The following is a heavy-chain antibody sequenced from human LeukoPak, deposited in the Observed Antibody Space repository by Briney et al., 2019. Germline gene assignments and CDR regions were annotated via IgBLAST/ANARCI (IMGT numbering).Heavy chain of an antibody. CDR1: GGSISSGGYY. CDR3: AREIAAAKNWFDP. J-gene: IGHJ5*02. CDR2: IYYSGST. V-gene: IGHV4-31*03. Sequence: PSETLSLTCTVSGGSISSGGYYWSWIRQHPGKGLEWIGYIYYSGSTYYNPSLKSRVTILVDTSKNQFSLKLSSVTAADTAVYYCAREIAAAKNWFDPWGQGTLVTVSS. D-gene: IGHD6-13*01.